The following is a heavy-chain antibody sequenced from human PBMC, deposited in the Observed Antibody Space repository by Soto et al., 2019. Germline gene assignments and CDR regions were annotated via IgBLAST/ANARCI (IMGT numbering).Heavy chain of an antibody. J-gene: IGHJ4*02. Sequence: SETLSLTCTVSGGSISSYYWSWIRQPPGKALEWIGYIYYSGSTNFNPSLKSRVTISVDTSKNQFSLKLSSVTAADTAVYYCARSSSGAYQLPHPYDYWGQGTLVTVSS. CDR2: IYYSGST. CDR1: GGSISSYY. CDR3: ARSSSGAYQLPHPYDY. V-gene: IGHV4-59*08. D-gene: IGHD2-2*01.